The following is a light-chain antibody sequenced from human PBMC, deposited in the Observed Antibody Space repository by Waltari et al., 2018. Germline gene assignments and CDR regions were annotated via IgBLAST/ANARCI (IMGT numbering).Light chain of an antibody. V-gene: IGLV1-47*01. Sequence: QSVLTQPPSASETPGQRVTIPCSGSSSNIGNNYVYWYQQFPGTAPKLLIYRNNQRPSGVPDLFSGSKSGTSASLAISGLRSEDESDYYCAAWDDSLRGPVFGGGTKVTVL. CDR1: SSNIGNNY. J-gene: IGLJ3*02. CDR2: RNN. CDR3: AAWDDSLRGPV.